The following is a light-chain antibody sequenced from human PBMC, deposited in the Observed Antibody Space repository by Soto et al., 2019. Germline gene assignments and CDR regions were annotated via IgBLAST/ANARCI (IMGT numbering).Light chain of an antibody. CDR2: DAS. CDR1: QSVSSN. V-gene: IGKV3-20*01. Sequence: EIAMTQSPATLSVSPGERATLSCRASQSVSSNLAWYQQKSGQAPRLLIYDASSRATGIPDRFSGSGSGTDFTLTISRLEPEDFAVYYCQQYGSSPLTFGGGTKVDIK. J-gene: IGKJ4*01. CDR3: QQYGSSPLT.